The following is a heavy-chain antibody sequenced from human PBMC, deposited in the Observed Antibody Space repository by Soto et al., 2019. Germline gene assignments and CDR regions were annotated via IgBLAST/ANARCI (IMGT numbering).Heavy chain of an antibody. D-gene: IGHD3-3*01. CDR3: ARGPFTYYDFWSGYQNWLDP. Sequence: SLRLSCAASGFTFSSYSMNWVRQAPGKGLEWVSSISSSSSYIYYADSVKGRFTISRDNAKNSLYLQMNSLRAEDTAVYYCARGPFTYYDFWSGYQNWLDPCGPGTMVTVYS. CDR2: ISSSSSYI. J-gene: IGHJ5*02. V-gene: IGHV3-21*01. CDR1: GFTFSSYS.